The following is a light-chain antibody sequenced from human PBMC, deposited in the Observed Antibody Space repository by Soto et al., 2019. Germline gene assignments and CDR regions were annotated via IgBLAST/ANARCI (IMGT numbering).Light chain of an antibody. CDR1: QSVSSN. Sequence: EIVMTQSPATLSVSPGERATLSCRASQSVSSNFAWSQHKPGQAPRLLIYGASTRATGIPARFSGSGSGTEFTLTISSLQSEDFAVYYCQQYNNWPQITFGQGIKLEIK. V-gene: IGKV3-15*01. CDR3: QQYNNWPQIT. CDR2: GAS. J-gene: IGKJ2*01.